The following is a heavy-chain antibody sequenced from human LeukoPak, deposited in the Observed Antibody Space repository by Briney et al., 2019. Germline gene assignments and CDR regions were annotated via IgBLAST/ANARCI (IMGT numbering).Heavy chain of an antibody. J-gene: IGHJ4*02. V-gene: IGHV4-31*03. CDR2: IYYSWST. CDR3: ARDVSGWRFDY. D-gene: IGHD6-19*01. Sequence: PSQTLSLTCSVSGGSISSASYYWTWIRQHPGKGLEWIGYIYYSWSTDYNPSLKGRVMISPDTSKNQFSLRLSSVTAADTAVYYCARDVSGWRFDYWGQGTLVTVSS. CDR1: GGSISSASYY.